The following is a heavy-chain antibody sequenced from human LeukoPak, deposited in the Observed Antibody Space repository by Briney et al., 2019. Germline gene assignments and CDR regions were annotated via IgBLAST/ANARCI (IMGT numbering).Heavy chain of an antibody. V-gene: IGHV5-10-1*01. CDR2: IDPTESST. D-gene: IGHD2-2*01. Sequence: AESLKISCKASGYSFTTYWITWGRQMPGKGLEWMGRIDPTESSTDYSPSFQGHVTISADKSINTAYLQWSSLKASDSAMYYCARRASPADYWGQGTRVTVSS. CDR1: GYSFTTYW. CDR3: ARRASPADY. J-gene: IGHJ4*02.